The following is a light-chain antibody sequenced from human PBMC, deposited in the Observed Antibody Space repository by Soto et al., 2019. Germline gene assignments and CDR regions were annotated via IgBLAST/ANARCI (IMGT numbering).Light chain of an antibody. V-gene: IGKV3-20*01. CDR1: QSVSNRD. Sequence: EIVLTQSPATLSFSPGGRATLSFRASQSVSNRDLAWYQQRPGQAPRLLIYGASTRATGIPDRFSGSGSGTDFTLTISRLEPEDFAVYSCLQYATSPRTFGQGTKVDIK. CDR3: LQYATSPRT. J-gene: IGKJ1*01. CDR2: GAS.